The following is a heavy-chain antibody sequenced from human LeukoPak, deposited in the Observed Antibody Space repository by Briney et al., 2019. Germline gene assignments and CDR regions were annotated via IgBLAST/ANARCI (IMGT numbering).Heavy chain of an antibody. D-gene: IGHD6-19*01. CDR1: GGTFSSYA. Sequence: SVKVSCKASGGTFSSYAISWVRQAPGQGLEWMGGIIPIFSTANYAQKFQGRVTITADESTSTAYMELSSLRSEDTAVYYCAGGALPIAVAGTNWFDPWGQGTLVTVSS. CDR2: IIPIFSTA. J-gene: IGHJ5*02. CDR3: AGGALPIAVAGTNWFDP. V-gene: IGHV1-69*13.